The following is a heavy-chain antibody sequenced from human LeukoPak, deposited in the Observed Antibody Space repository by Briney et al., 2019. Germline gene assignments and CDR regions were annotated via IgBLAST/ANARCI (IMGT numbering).Heavy chain of an antibody. V-gene: IGHV3-9*01. CDR3: AKGFIAVAGPFDY. Sequence: SGGSLRLSCAASGFSFDDYAMHWVRQAPGKGLAWVSGISWNSGNIGYADSVKGRFTISRDNAKNSLYLQMNSLRAEDTALYYCAKGFIAVAGPFDYWGQGTLVTVSS. CDR2: ISWNSGNI. CDR1: GFSFDDYA. J-gene: IGHJ4*02. D-gene: IGHD6-19*01.